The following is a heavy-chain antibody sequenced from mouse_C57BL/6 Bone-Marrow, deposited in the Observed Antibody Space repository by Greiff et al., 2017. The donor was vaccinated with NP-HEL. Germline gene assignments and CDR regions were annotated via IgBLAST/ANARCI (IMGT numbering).Heavy chain of an antibody. Sequence: EVQLQQSGAELVRPGSSVKMSCKTSGYTFTSYGINWVKQRPGQGLEWIGYIYIGNGYTEYNEKFKGKATLTSDTYSSTAYMQLSILTSADSAIYFFARARLLPSMDYWGQGTSVTVSS. CDR1: GYTFTSYG. D-gene: IGHD1-1*01. J-gene: IGHJ4*01. CDR2: IYIGNGYT. CDR3: ARARLLPSMDY. V-gene: IGHV1-58*01.